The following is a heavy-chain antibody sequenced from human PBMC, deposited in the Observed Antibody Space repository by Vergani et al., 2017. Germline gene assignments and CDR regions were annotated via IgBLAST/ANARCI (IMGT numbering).Heavy chain of an antibody. J-gene: IGHJ5*02. CDR2: LDPHTGDT. CDR3: ARNRGRGGSYSVSWFDP. D-gene: IGHD3-10*01. V-gene: IGHV1-2*02. Sequence: QVQLVQSGAEVRKPGASVKVSCKASGYSLSDHYIHWVRQAPGQGFEWMGRLDPHTGDTKYAEKFQGRAILTRDRSISTAYMELISLISGDTAVYYCARNRGRGGSYSVSWFDPWGQGTQVTVAS. CDR1: GYSLSDHY.